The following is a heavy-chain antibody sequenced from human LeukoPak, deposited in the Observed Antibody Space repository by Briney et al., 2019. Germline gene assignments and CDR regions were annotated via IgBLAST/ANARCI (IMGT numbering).Heavy chain of an antibody. CDR2: ICGSSTNT. CDR3: AKSRGATCYSSSDY. CDR1: GFTFSSYA. J-gene: IGHJ4*02. D-gene: IGHD2-15*01. Sequence: GGSLRLSCAASGFTFSSYAMSWVRQAPGKGLEWVSAICGSSTNTYYADSVRSRFTISRDNSKNTLYLQMNSLRAEDTAFYYCAKSRGATCYSSSDYWGQGTLVTVSS. V-gene: IGHV3-23*01.